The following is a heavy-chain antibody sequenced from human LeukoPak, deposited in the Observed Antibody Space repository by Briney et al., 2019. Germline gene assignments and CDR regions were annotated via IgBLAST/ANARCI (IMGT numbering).Heavy chain of an antibody. CDR1: GFTFSNYW. J-gene: IGHJ4*01. CDR3: AREGPDYYFDS. Sequence: GGSLRLSCAASGFTFSNYWMHWVAHAPGKGLVWVSRINSDGSSIVYADSVKGRFTISRDNAKNTLYLQMNNLRAEDTAVYYCAREGPDYYFDSWGHGTLVTVSS. CDR2: INSDGSSI. V-gene: IGHV3-74*01.